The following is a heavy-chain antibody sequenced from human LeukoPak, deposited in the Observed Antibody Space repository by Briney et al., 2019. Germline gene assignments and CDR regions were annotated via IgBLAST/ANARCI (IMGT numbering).Heavy chain of an antibody. D-gene: IGHD2/OR15-2a*01. CDR1: GGSFSGYY. CDR3: ARSMGYYYMDV. Sequence: PSETLSLTCAVYGGSFSGYYWSWIRQPPGKGLEWIGEINHSGSTNYNPSLKSRVTISVDTSKNHFSLKLSSVTAADTAVYYCARSMGYYYMDVWGKGTTVTISS. CDR2: INHSGST. J-gene: IGHJ6*03. V-gene: IGHV4-34*01.